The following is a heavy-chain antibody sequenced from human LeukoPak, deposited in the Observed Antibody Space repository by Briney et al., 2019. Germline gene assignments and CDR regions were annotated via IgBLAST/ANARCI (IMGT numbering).Heavy chain of an antibody. V-gene: IGHV3-30*02. CDR3: AKDLYSSGWYSPWYFDL. J-gene: IGHJ2*01. Sequence: EGSLRLSCAASGFTFSSYGMHWVRQAPGKGLEWVAFIRYDGSNKYYADSVKGRFTISRDNSKNTLHLQMNSLRAEDTAVYYCAKDLYSSGWYSPWYFDLWGRGTLVTVSS. CDR1: GFTFSSYG. CDR2: IRYDGSNK. D-gene: IGHD6-19*01.